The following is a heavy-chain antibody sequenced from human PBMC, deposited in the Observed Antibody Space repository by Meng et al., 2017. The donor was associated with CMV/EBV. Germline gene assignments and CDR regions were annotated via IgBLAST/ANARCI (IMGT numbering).Heavy chain of an antibody. CDR1: GGSISSYY. Sequence: GSLRLSCTVSGGSISSYYWSWIRQPPGKGLEWIGYIYYSGSTNYNPSLKSRVTISVDTSKNQFSLKLSSVTAADTAVYYCARDQGSGWYYYYYGMDVWGQGTTVTVSS. J-gene: IGHJ6*02. CDR3: ARDQGSGWYYYYYGMDV. D-gene: IGHD6-19*01. V-gene: IGHV4-59*01. CDR2: IYYSGST.